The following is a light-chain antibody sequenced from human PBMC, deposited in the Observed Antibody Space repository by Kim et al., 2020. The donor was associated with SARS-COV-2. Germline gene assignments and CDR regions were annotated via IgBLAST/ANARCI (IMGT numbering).Light chain of an antibody. J-gene: IGLJ1*01. CDR1: NSDVGGYNY. V-gene: IGLV2-11*01. CDR2: DVS. Sequence: GRSVTISCTGTNSDVGGYNYVSWYQQHPGKAPKLMIYDVSKRPSGVPDRFSGSKSGNTASLTISGLQAEDEADYYCCSYAGSYTYVFGTGTKVTVL. CDR3: CSYAGSYTYV.